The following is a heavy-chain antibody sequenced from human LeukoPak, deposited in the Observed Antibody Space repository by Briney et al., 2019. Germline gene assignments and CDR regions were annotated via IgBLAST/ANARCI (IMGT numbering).Heavy chain of an antibody. CDR3: ASSPGSSSWRSTIDY. CDR1: GGTFSSYT. D-gene: IGHD6-13*01. J-gene: IGHJ4*02. Sequence: SVKVSCKASGGTFSSYTISWGRQAPGQGLVWMGRIIPILGIANYAQKLQGRVTITADKSTSTAYMELSSLRSEDTAVYYCASSPGSSSWRSTIDYWGQGTLVTVSS. CDR2: IIPILGIA. V-gene: IGHV1-69*02.